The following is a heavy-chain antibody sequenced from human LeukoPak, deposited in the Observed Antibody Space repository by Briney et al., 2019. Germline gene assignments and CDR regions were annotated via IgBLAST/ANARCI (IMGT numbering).Heavy chain of an antibody. Sequence: ASVTVSCTASGYTFTSYGISWVRQAPGQGLEWMGWISAYNGNTNYAQKLQGRVTMTTDTSTSTAYMELRSLRSDDTAVYYCARSANYDFWSGYYRYYYYYMDVWGKGTTVTVSS. CDR2: ISAYNGNT. J-gene: IGHJ6*03. CDR3: ARSANYDFWSGYYRYYYYYMDV. D-gene: IGHD3-3*01. V-gene: IGHV1-18*01. CDR1: GYTFTSYG.